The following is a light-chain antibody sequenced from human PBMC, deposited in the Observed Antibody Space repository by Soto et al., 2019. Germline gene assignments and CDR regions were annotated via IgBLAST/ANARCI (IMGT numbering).Light chain of an antibody. Sequence: DIQVTQSPSSLSASVGDRVTITCRASQSISSYLNWYQQKPGKAPNLLIYAASSLQSGVPSRFSGSGSGTDFTLTISSLQPEDFATYYCQQSFSTPWTFGQGTKVEIK. CDR1: QSISSY. CDR3: QQSFSTPWT. V-gene: IGKV1-39*01. CDR2: AAS. J-gene: IGKJ1*01.